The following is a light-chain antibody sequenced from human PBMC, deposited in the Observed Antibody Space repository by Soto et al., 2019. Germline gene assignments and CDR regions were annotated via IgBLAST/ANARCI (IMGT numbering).Light chain of an antibody. CDR2: EVR. V-gene: IGLV2-14*01. CDR3: SAYTAGSTLV. Sequence: QSALTQPASVSGSAGRSITISCSGTMRDVGAYNLVSWYQQHPGTAPKLIIYEVRNRPSGISSRFSGSRSGNTASLTISGLQSEDEGDYYCSAYTAGSTLVFGGGTKVTVL. CDR1: MRDVGAYNL. J-gene: IGLJ3*02.